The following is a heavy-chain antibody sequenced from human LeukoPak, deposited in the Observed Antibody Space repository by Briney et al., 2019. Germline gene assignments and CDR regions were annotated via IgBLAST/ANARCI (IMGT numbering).Heavy chain of an antibody. Sequence: ASVKVSCKASGYTFTSYGISWVRQAPGQGLEWMGWISAYNGNTNYAQKLQGRVTMTTDTSTSTVYMELRSLRSDDTAVYYCARDHRPLGPVVPAAIEDAFDIWGQGTMVTVSS. D-gene: IGHD2-2*01. CDR3: ARDHRPLGPVVPAAIEDAFDI. V-gene: IGHV1-18*01. CDR1: GYTFTSYG. J-gene: IGHJ3*02. CDR2: ISAYNGNT.